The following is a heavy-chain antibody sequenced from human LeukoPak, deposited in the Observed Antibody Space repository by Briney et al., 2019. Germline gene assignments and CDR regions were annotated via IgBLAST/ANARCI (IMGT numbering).Heavy chain of an antibody. J-gene: IGHJ4*02. Sequence: GGSLRLSCAASGFTFNNYAMTWVRQAPGKGLEWVAFIRYDGSNKYYADSVKGRFTISRDNSKNTLYLQMNSLRAEDTAVYYCAKGTRGYCSSTSCLVPFDYWGQGTLVTVSS. D-gene: IGHD2-2*01. CDR2: IRYDGSNK. CDR1: GFTFNNYA. V-gene: IGHV3-30*02. CDR3: AKGTRGYCSSTSCLVPFDY.